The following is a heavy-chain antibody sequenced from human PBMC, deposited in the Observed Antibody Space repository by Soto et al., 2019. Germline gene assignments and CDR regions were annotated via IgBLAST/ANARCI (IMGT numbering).Heavy chain of an antibody. Sequence: EVQLVQSGGGLVQPGGSGRLSCEVSGFTVSSTYMTWVRQAPGKGLEWVSVIDSSGTKQYADSVKGRFTISRDNSKNTLYLQMIRLRVEETAIYYCARLSSWGRGTLVTVSS. J-gene: IGHJ5*02. CDR3: ARLSS. V-gene: IGHV3-66*04. CDR1: GFTVSSTY. CDR2: IDSSGTK.